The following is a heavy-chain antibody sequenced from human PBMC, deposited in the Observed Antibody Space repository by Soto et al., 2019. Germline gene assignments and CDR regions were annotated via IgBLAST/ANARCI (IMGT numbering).Heavy chain of an antibody. CDR3: ARKGLRRNWFDT. J-gene: IGHJ5*02. D-gene: IGHD4-17*01. CDR1: VGSFSGYY. CDR2: IDHTGST. V-gene: IGHV4-34*01. Sequence: QEQLQQWGAGLLKPSETLSLTCAVYVGSFSGYYWSWIRQPPEKGLEWIGEIDHTGSTNYNPSLKSRVTISVDTSKNQFSLNLSSVTAADTAVYYCARKGLRRNWFDTWGQGTRVTVSS.